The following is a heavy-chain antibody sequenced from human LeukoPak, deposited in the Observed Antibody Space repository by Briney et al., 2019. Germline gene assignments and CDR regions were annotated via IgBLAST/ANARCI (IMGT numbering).Heavy chain of an antibody. J-gene: IGHJ5*02. CDR2: ISYSGST. CDR1: GGSISSYY. V-gene: IGHV4-59*12. D-gene: IGHD3-10*01. CDR3: ARGLGGPASYYYGSVNNWFDP. Sequence: PSETLSLTCTVSGGSISSYYWSWIPEPPGEGLEWSGDISYSGSTNYNPSLKSRVTISVDTSKNQFSLKLSFVTAADTAVYYCARGLGGPASYYYGSVNNWFDPWGQGTLVTVSS.